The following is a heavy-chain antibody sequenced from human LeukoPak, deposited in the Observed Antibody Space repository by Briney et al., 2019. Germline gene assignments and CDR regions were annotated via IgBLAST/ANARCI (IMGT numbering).Heavy chain of an antibody. CDR2: ITSRSTTV. V-gene: IGHV3-11*04. CDR1: GFTFSDYY. Sequence: GGSLRLSCAASGFTFSDYYMSWIRQAPGKGLEWVSLITSRSTTVHYADSVKGRFTISRDNAKNTLFLQMNSLRVDDTAVYYCARDVNIRDFWSGFHYWGQGTLVPVSS. D-gene: IGHD3-3*01. CDR3: ARDVNIRDFWSGFHY. J-gene: IGHJ4*02.